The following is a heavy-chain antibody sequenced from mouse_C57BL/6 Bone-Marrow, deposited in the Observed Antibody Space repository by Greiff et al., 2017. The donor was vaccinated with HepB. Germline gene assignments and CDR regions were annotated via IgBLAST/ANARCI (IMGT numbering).Heavy chain of an antibody. V-gene: IGHV8-8*01. D-gene: IGHD1-1*01. CDR2: IWWDDDK. CDR1: GFSLSTFGMG. CDR3: ARRGYYYGSSSFAY. J-gene: IGHJ3*01. Sequence: QVTLKECGPGILQPSQTLSLTCSFSGFSLSTFGMGVGWIRQPSGKGLEWLAHIWWDDDKYYNPALKSRLTISKDTSKNQVFLKIANVDTADTATYYCARRGYYYGSSSFAYWGQGTLVTVSA.